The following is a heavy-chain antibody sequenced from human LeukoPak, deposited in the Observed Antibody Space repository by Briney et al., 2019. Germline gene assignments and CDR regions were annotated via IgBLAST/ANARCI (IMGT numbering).Heavy chain of an antibody. CDR3: ARDSPYYYDSSGYYHLYFDY. D-gene: IGHD3-22*01. CDR1: GFTFDDYG. CDR2: INWNGGRS. Sequence: GGSLRLSCAAAGFTFDDYGMSWVRQTPGKGLEWVSGINWNGGRSGSADSVKGRFTISRDNAQKSLYLQMNSLRAEDTALYYCARDSPYYYDSSGYYHLYFDYWGQGTLVTVSS. V-gene: IGHV3-20*04. J-gene: IGHJ4*01.